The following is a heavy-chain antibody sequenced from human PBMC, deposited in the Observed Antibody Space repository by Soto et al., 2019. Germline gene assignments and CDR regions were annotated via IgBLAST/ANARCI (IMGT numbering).Heavy chain of an antibody. CDR1: GYSFTSYW. D-gene: IGHD3-16*01. J-gene: IGHJ6*01. Sequence: GESLKISCKGSGYSFTSYWISWVRQMPGKGLEWMGRIDPSDSYTNYSPSFQGHVTISADKSISTAYLQWISLKASDTAIYYCVGGSRSPDYYYGMDVWGQGTTVTVSS. V-gene: IGHV5-10-1*01. CDR2: IDPSDSYT. CDR3: VGGSRSPDYYYGMDV.